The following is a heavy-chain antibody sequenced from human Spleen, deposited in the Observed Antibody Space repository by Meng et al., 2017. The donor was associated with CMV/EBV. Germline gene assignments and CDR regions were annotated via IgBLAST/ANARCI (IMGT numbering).Heavy chain of an antibody. CDR2: IIPMFGTA. CDR3: AVGAWCCNNPSCPDGGGAHFDY. CDR1: GGTFSSYA. J-gene: IGHJ4*02. D-gene: IGHD2-2*01. Sequence: SVKVSCKASGGTFSSYAISWVRQAPGQGLEWMGEIIPMFGTANYAQKFQGRVTITTDESTSTAYMELSNLRSEDTAVYYCAVGAWCCNNPSCPDGGGAHFDYWGQGTLVTVSS. V-gene: IGHV1-69*05.